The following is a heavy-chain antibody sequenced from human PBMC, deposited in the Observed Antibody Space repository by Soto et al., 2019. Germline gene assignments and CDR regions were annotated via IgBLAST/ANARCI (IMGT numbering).Heavy chain of an antibody. CDR1: GFSISSGYY. D-gene: IGHD3-9*01. V-gene: IGHV4-38-2*01. CDR3: ARASYDVLTA. CDR2: IFHSGTS. Sequence: PSETLSLTCAVSGFSISSGYYWDWIRQPPGRGPEWIASIFHSGTSYYNPSFKSRVTISVDTSKNQFSLSLRSVTAADTAVYYCARASYDVLTAWGRGPLVTVAS. J-gene: IGHJ5*02.